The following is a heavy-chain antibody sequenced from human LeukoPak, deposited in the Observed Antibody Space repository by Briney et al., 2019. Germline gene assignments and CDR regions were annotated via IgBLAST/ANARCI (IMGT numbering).Heavy chain of an antibody. D-gene: IGHD5-18*01. V-gene: IGHV1-2*02. Sequence: AVNVSCQASGYTFPGYYIHWVRQAAGQGLEWMGWINPNSGGTNYAQKFQGRVPMTRDTSISTAHMELSRLRSDDTAVYYCANSYGISYFDLWGRGTLVTVSS. CDR3: ANSYGISYFDL. CDR2: INPNSGGT. J-gene: IGHJ2*01. CDR1: GYTFPGYY.